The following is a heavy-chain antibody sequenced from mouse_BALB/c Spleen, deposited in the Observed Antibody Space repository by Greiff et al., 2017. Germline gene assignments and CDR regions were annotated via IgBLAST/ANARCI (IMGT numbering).Heavy chain of an antibody. CDR3: ASPYYRYDDWFAY. CDR2: IWAGGST. J-gene: IGHJ3*01. CDR1: GFSLTSYG. D-gene: IGHD2-14*01. Sequence: VQVVESGPGLVAPSQSLSITCTVSGFSLTSYGVHWVRQPPGKGLEWLGVIWAGGSTNYNSALMSRLSISKDNSKSQVFLKMNSLQTDDTAMYYCASPYYRYDDWFAYWGQGTLVTVSA. V-gene: IGHV2-9*02.